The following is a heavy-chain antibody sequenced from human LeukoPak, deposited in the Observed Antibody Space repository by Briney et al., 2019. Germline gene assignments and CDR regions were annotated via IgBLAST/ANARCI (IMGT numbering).Heavy chain of an antibody. CDR1: GYTFTGYY. Sequence: ASVKVSCKASGYTFTGYYMHWVRQAPGQGLEWMGWINPNSGGTNYAQKFQGRVTMTRDTSISTAYMDLSRLRSDDTAVYYCARDPTIAVAGTFDYWGQGTLVTVSS. V-gene: IGHV1-2*02. CDR3: ARDPTIAVAGTFDY. D-gene: IGHD6-19*01. J-gene: IGHJ4*02. CDR2: INPNSGGT.